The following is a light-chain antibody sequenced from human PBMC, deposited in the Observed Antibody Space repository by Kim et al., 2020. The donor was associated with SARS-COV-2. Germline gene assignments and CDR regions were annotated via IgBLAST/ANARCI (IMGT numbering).Light chain of an antibody. Sequence: LSPGERATRSCRASQSVSRYLAWYQQKPGQAPRLLIYDASNRATGIPARFSASGSGTDFTLTISSLEPEDFAIYYCQQRTNWPLTFGGGTKVDIK. CDR1: QSVSRY. V-gene: IGKV3-11*01. J-gene: IGKJ4*01. CDR2: DAS. CDR3: QQRTNWPLT.